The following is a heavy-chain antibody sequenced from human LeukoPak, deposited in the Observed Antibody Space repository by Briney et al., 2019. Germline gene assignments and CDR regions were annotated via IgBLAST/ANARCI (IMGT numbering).Heavy chain of an antibody. CDR3: AKSVRDGYNSDAFDI. CDR2: ISWNSGSI. D-gene: IGHD5-24*01. J-gene: IGHJ3*02. CDR1: GFTFDDYA. Sequence: GRSLRLSCAASGFTFDDYAMHWVGQAPGKGLEWVSGISWNSGSIGYADSVKGRFTISRDNAKNSLYLQMNSLRAEDTALYYCAKSVRDGYNSDAFDIWGQGTMVTVSS. V-gene: IGHV3-9*01.